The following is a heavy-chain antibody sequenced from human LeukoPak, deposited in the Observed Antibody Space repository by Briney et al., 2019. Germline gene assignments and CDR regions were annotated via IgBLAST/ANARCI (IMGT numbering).Heavy chain of an antibody. CDR3: ANWYCSSTSCYVD. CDR1: GYTFTGYY. D-gene: IGHD2-2*01. V-gene: IGHV1-2*06. CDR2: INPNSGGT. J-gene: IGHJ4*02. Sequence: ASVKVSCKASGYTFTGYYMHWVRQAPGQGLEWIGRINPNSGGTNYAQKFQGRVTMTRDTSISTAYMELSRLRSDDTAVYYCANWYCSSTSCYVDWGQGTLVTVSS.